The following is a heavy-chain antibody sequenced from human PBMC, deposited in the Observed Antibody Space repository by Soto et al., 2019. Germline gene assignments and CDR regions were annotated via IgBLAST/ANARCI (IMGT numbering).Heavy chain of an antibody. Sequence: QVQLVESGGGLVKPGGSLRLSCAVSGFTVSAHYMTWIRQAPWKGLEWVAYISGSGTYTNYADSVKGRFIISRDIAQNSLLLQINSLRAEDTAVYYCARSSGWRQVFGYKYGLDVWGQGTAVTVSS. D-gene: IGHD3-22*01. V-gene: IGHV3-11*06. CDR2: ISGSGTYT. J-gene: IGHJ6*02. CDR1: GFTVSAHY. CDR3: ARSSGWRQVFGYKYGLDV.